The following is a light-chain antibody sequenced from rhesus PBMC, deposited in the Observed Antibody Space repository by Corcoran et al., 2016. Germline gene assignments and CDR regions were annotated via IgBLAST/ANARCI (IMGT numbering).Light chain of an antibody. Sequence: DIQMTQSPSSLSASVGDRVTITCRASQGITNALAWYQQKPGETPKLLIYEASSLQSGIPSRFSGCVAGSDFTLTISSLHSEDFATYYCQHYYSIPPTFGQGTKVEIK. CDR1: QGITNA. CDR2: EAS. CDR3: QHYYSIPPT. V-gene: IGKV1-22*01. J-gene: IGKJ1*01.